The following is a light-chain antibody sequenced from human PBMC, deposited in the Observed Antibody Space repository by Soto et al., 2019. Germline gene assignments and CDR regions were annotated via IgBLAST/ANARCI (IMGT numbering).Light chain of an antibody. CDR1: QSVRSTY. V-gene: IGKV3-20*01. J-gene: IGKJ5*01. Sequence: VVLTHSPGALALFPAEVVLLAWGASQSVRSTYLAWSQQNPGQAPRLLLYGYSYRATGIPDRFSGSGSGTDFTLTIRRLEPEDFGVYYCKQYDSSPTFGQGTRLEIK. CDR2: GYS. CDR3: KQYDSSPT.